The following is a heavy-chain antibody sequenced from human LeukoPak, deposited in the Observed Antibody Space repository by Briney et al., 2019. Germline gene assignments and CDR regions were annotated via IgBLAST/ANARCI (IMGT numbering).Heavy chain of an antibody. J-gene: IGHJ6*03. CDR1: GGSISSYY. D-gene: IGHD3-10*01. Sequence: PSETLTLTCTVSGGSISSYYWSWIRQPPGKGLEWIGYIYYSGSTNYNPSLKSRVTISVDTSKNQFSLKLSSVTAADTAVYYCARVAGGSGVYYYYYYMDVWGKGTTVTISS. CDR3: ARVAGGSGVYYYYYYMDV. V-gene: IGHV4-59*01. CDR2: IYYSGST.